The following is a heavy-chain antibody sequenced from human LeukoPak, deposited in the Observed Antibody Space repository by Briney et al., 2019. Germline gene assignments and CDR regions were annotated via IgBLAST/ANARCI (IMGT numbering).Heavy chain of an antibody. CDR2: IKSKTDGGTT. J-gene: IGHJ3*02. CDR3: ITDPGEWEPI. D-gene: IGHD1-26*01. Sequence: GGSLRLSCAAAGLTFSNAWMSWVRQAPGKGLEWVGRIKSKTDGGTTDYGAPVKGRFIISRDDSKNTLYLQMSGLKIEDTAVYFCITDPGEWEPIWGQGTMVTVSS. CDR1: GLTFSNAW. V-gene: IGHV3-15*01.